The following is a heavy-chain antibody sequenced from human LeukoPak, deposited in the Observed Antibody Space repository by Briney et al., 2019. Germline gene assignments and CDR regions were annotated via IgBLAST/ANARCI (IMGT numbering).Heavy chain of an antibody. V-gene: IGHV3-30*18. CDR3: AKDLNYGDLLDY. CDR2: ISYDGSNK. J-gene: IGHJ4*02. Sequence: PGGSLRLSCAASGFTFSSYGMHWVRQAPGKGLEWVAVISYDGSNKYYADSVKGRSTISRDNSKSTLYLQMNSLRAEDTAVYYCAKDLNYGDLLDYWGQGTLVTVSS. CDR1: GFTFSSYG. D-gene: IGHD4-17*01.